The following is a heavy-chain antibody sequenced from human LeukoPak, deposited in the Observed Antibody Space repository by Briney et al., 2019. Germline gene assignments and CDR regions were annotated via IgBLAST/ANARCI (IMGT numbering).Heavy chain of an antibody. V-gene: IGHV3-23*01. Sequence: PGGSLRLSCAASGFTFSSYAMSWVRQAPGRGLEWVSAISGSGGTTYYEDSVKGRFTISRDNSRNTLYLLMNNLKADDTAVYHIPRDRRRQRQLTTAFDIWGQGTMVTVSS. D-gene: IGHD1-1*01. CDR1: GFTFSSYA. J-gene: IGHJ3*02. CDR3: PRDRRRQRQLTTAFDI. CDR2: ISGSGGTT.